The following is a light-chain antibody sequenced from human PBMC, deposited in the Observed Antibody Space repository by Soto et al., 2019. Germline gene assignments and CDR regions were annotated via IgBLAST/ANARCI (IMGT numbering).Light chain of an antibody. CDR1: SSNIGSNT. J-gene: IGLJ2*01. CDR2: SNN. Sequence: QAVVTQPPSASGTPGQRVTISCSGSSSNIGSNTVNWYQQLPGTAPKLLIYSNNQPPSGVPDRFSGSKSGTSASLAISGLQSEDEADYYCAAWDDSLNGLVFGGGTMLTVL. CDR3: AAWDDSLNGLV. V-gene: IGLV1-44*01.